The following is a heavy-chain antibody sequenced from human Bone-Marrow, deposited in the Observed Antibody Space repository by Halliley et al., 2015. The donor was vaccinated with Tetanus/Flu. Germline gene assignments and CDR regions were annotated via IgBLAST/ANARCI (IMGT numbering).Heavy chain of an antibody. CDR2: ISYSGRT. Sequence: TLSLTCTVSGGSISSDGYYWSWIRQHPGEGLEWIGYISYSGRTQYNPSLKSRVTISVDTSKNQFSLRLTSVTAADTAVYYCARDNGVAVARRFFDSWGQGILVTVSS. CDR3: ARDNGVAVARRFFDS. V-gene: IGHV4-31*03. D-gene: IGHD2-8*01. CDR1: GGSISSDGYY. J-gene: IGHJ4*02.